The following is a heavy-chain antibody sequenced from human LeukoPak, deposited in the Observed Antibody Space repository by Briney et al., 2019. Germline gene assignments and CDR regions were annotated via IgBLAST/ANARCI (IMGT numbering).Heavy chain of an antibody. CDR1: GGSISSYY. CDR3: ARTAAAPYYYYYYMDV. D-gene: IGHD6-13*01. Sequence: SETLSLTCTVSGGSISSYYWSWIRQPPGKGLEWIGYIYYSGSTNYNPSLKSRVTISVDTSKNQFSLKLSSVTAADTAVYFCARTAAAPYYYYYYMDVWGKGTTVTVSS. V-gene: IGHV4-59*01. J-gene: IGHJ6*03. CDR2: IYYSGST.